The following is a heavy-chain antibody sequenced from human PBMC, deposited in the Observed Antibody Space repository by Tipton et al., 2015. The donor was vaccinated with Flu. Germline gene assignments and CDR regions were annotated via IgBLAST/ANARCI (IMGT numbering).Heavy chain of an antibody. CDR3: ARSGWDGRGMNWLDP. CDR2: IYTSGST. CDR1: GGSVTSGYYY. J-gene: IGHJ5*02. V-gene: IGHV4-61*02. Sequence: TLSLTCSVSGGSVTSGYYYWSWIRQPAGKGLEWIGRIYTSGSTKYNPSLNGRVTISLDTSKNHFSLKLTSVTAADTAVYYCARSGWDGRGMNWLDPWGHGTLVTVSS. D-gene: IGHD1-26*01.